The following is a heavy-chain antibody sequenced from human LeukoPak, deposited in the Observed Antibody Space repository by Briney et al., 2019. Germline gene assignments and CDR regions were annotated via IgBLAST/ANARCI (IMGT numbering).Heavy chain of an antibody. CDR3: AKVGLLLDRWLDY. CDR1: GYTFNGYS. CDR2: INPNSGGT. V-gene: IGHV1-2*02. D-gene: IGHD3-22*01. J-gene: IGHJ4*02. Sequence: ASVTVSCKASGYTFNGYSMHWVRQAPGQGLEWMGWINPNSGGTKYAQKFQGRVTMIRDPYISTAYMELSRLRPDDTAVYYCAKVGLLLDRWLDYWGQGTLVTVSS.